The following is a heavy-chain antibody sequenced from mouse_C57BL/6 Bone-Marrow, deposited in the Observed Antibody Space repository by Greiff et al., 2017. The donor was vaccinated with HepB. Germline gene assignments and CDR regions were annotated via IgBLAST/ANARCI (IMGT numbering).Heavy chain of an antibody. J-gene: IGHJ2*01. CDR1: GYTFTSYW. D-gene: IGHD1-3*01. V-gene: IGHV1-55*01. Sequence: QVHVKQSGAELVKPGASVKMSCKASGYTFTSYWITWVKQRPGQGLEWIGDIYPGSGSTNYNEKFKSKATLTVDTSSSTAYMQLSSLTSEDSAGYYCARWEVDFDYWGQGTTLTVSS. CDR2: IYPGSGST. CDR3: ARWEVDFDY.